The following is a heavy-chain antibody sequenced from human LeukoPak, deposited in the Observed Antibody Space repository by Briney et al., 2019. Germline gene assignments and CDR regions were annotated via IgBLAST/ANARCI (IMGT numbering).Heavy chain of an antibody. J-gene: IGHJ5*02. Sequence: GESLKISCKGSGYSFTNYWIGWVRQMPGKGLEWMGIIYPGDSDTRYSPSFQGQVIISVDKSISTAYLQWSSLKASDSAMYYCAKGGVTVAEWFDPWGQGTLVTVSS. CDR3: AKGGVTVAEWFDP. V-gene: IGHV5-51*01. D-gene: IGHD6-19*01. CDR2: IYPGDSDT. CDR1: GYSFTNYW.